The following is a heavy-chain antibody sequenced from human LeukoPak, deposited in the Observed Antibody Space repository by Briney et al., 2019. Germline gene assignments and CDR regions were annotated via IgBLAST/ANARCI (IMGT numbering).Heavy chain of an antibody. CDR1: GFTFSSYA. CDR2: ISGSGGST. V-gene: IGHV3-23*01. J-gene: IGHJ4*02. D-gene: IGHD3-10*01. CDR3: AKEHWVLRGTGFGELYNY. Sequence: PGGSLRLSCAASGFTFSSYAMSWVRQAPGKGLEWVSAISGSGGSTYYADSVKGRFTISRVNSKNTLYLQMNSLRAEDTAVYYCAKEHWVLRGTGFGELYNYWGQGTLVTVSS.